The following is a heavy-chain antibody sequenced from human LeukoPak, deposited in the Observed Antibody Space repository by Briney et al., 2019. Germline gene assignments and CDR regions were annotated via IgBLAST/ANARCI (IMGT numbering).Heavy chain of an antibody. V-gene: IGHV1-69*05. CDR3: ASSSLEWLFRRYNWFDP. J-gene: IGHJ5*02. Sequence: SVKVSCKASGGTFSSYAISWVRQAPGQGLEWMGGIIPIFGTANYAQKFQGRVTITTDEPTSTAYMELSSLRSEDTAVYYCASSSLEWLFRRYNWFDPWGQGTLVTVSS. CDR1: GGTFSSYA. D-gene: IGHD3-3*01. CDR2: IIPIFGTA.